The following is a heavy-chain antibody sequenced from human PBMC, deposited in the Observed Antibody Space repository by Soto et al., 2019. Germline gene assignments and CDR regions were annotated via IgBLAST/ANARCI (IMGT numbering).Heavy chain of an antibody. CDR2: ITGSGGIT. CDR3: ARDYDSSGYNSGY. V-gene: IGHV3-23*01. Sequence: GGSLRLSCADSGFTFSSNAMSWVRRAPGKGLEWVSGITGSGGITDYADSVKGQFTISRDNSRNTLYLQMNSLRVEDTAVYYCARDYDSSGYNSGYWGQGTLVTV. CDR1: GFTFSSNA. D-gene: IGHD3-22*01. J-gene: IGHJ4*02.